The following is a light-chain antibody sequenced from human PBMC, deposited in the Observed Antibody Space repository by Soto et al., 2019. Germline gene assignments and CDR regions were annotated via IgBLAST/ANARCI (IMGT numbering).Light chain of an antibody. J-gene: IGKJ1*01. V-gene: IGKV1-39*01. Sequence: DIQMTQSPSSLSASVGDRVTITCRASQSISSYLNWYQQKPGKAPKLLIYAASNLHSGVPSRFSGSGSGTEFTLTISSLQPDDSASYYCQQYNSYSKTFCQGTKVDIK. CDR3: QQYNSYSKT. CDR2: AAS. CDR1: QSISSY.